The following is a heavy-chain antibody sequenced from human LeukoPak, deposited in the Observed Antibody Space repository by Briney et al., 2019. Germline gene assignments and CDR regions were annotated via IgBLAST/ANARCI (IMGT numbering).Heavy chain of an antibody. J-gene: IGHJ4*02. V-gene: IGHV1-69*01. CDR1: GGTFSSYA. Sequence: SVKVSCKASGGTFSSYAISWVRQAPGQGLEWMGGIIPIFGTANYAQKLQGRVTITADESTSTAYMELSSLRSEDTAVYYCARDKWVRAARPLGYWGQGTLVTVSS. CDR2: IIPIFGTA. D-gene: IGHD6-6*01. CDR3: ARDKWVRAARPLGY.